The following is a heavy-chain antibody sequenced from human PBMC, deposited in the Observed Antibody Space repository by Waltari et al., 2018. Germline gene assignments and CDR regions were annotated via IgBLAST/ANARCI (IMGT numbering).Heavy chain of an antibody. D-gene: IGHD3-22*01. CDR1: GFTFSNII. Sequence: EVQLVESGGGSVQPGGSLRLSCAASGFTFSNIIMHWVRQSAGEGLVWISRRKNDGSTTRYADSVGGRFTISRDNAKNTLYLDMNHLRVEDTAIYYCARDYNYKIDYWGQGILVTVSS. J-gene: IGHJ4*02. V-gene: IGHV3-74*01. CDR2: RKNDGSTT. CDR3: ARDYNYKIDY.